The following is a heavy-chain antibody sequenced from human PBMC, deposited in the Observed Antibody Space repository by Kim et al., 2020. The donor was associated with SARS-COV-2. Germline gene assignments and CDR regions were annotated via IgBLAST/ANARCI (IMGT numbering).Heavy chain of an antibody. CDR3: AGGRRELPEGAFDI. D-gene: IGHD1-26*01. Sequence: ADSVKVRFTISRDNSKNSLYLQMNSLRTEDTALYYCAGGRRELPEGAFDIWGQGTMVTVSS. J-gene: IGHJ3*02. V-gene: IGHV3-43*01.